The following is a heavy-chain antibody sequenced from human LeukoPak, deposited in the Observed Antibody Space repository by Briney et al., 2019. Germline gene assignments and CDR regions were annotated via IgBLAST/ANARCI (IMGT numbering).Heavy chain of an antibody. CDR3: ARRRGGYSCSGGRCYPKSNWFDP. CDR2: INPTGST. J-gene: IGHJ5*02. CDR1: GGSFGGYH. Sequence: SETLSLTCAVYGGSFGGYHWSWIRQSPEKGLEWIGGINPTGSTYYNPSLNSRVTISADTSKNQFSLKLYSVTAADAAVYYCARRRGGYSCSGGRCYPKSNWFDPWGQGTLVTVSS. D-gene: IGHD2-15*01. V-gene: IGHV4-34*01.